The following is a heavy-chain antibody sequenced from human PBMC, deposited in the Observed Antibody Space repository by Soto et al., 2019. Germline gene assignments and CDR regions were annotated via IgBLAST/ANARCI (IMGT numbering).Heavy chain of an antibody. J-gene: IGHJ4*02. CDR3: ARTAGYVYQLLFNY. D-gene: IGHD2-2*01. CDR2: IYYSGST. V-gene: IGHV4-30-4*01. CDR1: GGSIGSGDYY. Sequence: TSETLSLTCTVSGGSIGSGDYYWSWIRQPPGKGLEWIGYIYYSGSTSYSPSLKSRLTISLDTSKSQFSLNLSSVTAADTAVYYCARTAGYVYQLLFNYWGQGTLVTVSS.